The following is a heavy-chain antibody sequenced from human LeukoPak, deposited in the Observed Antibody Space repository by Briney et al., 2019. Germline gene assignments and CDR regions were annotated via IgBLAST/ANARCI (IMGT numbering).Heavy chain of an antibody. J-gene: IGHJ4*02. CDR3: ARVFDY. CDR2: IKQDGSEK. CDR1: GFTFGKYW. Sequence: GGSLRLSCVASGFTFGKYWMSWVRQAPGKGLEWVANIKQDGSEKYYVDSVKGRFTISRDNAKNSLYLQMNSLRAEDTAVYYCARVFDYWGQGTLVTVSS. V-gene: IGHV3-7*01.